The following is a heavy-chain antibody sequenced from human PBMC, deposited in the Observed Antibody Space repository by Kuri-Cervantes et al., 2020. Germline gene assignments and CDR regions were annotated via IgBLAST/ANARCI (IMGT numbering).Heavy chain of an antibody. CDR3: ARPENGKDDAFDI. CDR1: GGSISSYY. V-gene: IGHV4-59*01. Sequence: SEILSLNCTVSGGSISSYYWSWIRQPPGKGLEWIGYIYYSGSTNYNPSLKSRVTISVDTSKNQFSLKLSSVTAADTAVYYCARPENGKDDAFDIWGQGTMVTVSS. CDR2: IYYSGST. J-gene: IGHJ3*02.